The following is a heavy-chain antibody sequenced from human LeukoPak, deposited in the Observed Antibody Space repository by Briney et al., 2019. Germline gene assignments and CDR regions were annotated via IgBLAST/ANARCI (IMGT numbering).Heavy chain of an antibody. CDR1: GFTFSSYG. J-gene: IGHJ4*02. D-gene: IGHD3-22*01. Sequence: PGRSLRLSCAASGFTFSSYGMSWVRQAPGKGLEWVSAISGSGGSTYYADSVKGRFTISRDNSKNTLYLQMNSLRAEDTAVYYCAKSTRGITMIVVVITAFDYWGQGTLVTVSS. V-gene: IGHV3-23*01. CDR2: ISGSGGST. CDR3: AKSTRGITMIVVVITAFDY.